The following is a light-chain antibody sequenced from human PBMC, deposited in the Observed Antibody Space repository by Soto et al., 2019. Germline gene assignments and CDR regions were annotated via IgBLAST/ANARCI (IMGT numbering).Light chain of an antibody. CDR1: SGDVGGYYY. Sequence: QSALTQPASVSGSPGQSIAISCTGTSGDVGGYYYVSGYQQHPDKAPKLMIYEVTKRPSWVSNRFSGSKSGNTASLTISGLQPEDEADYYCSSHTSGSTRVFGSGTQLTVL. CDR3: SSHTSGSTRV. J-gene: IGLJ7*01. CDR2: EVT. V-gene: IGLV2-14*01.